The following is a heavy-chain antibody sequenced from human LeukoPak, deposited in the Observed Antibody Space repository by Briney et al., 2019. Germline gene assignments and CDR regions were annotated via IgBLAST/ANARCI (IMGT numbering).Heavy chain of an antibody. CDR3: AKAMALPGYYYMDV. V-gene: IGHV3-9*01. J-gene: IGHJ6*03. D-gene: IGHD5-12*01. CDR1: GFTFDDYA. Sequence: PGGSLRLSCAASGFTFDDYAMHWVRQAPGKGLEWVSGISWNSGSIGYADSVKGRFTISRDNAKNSLYLQMNSLRAEDTALYYCAKAMALPGYYYMDVWGKGTTVTISS. CDR2: ISWNSGSI.